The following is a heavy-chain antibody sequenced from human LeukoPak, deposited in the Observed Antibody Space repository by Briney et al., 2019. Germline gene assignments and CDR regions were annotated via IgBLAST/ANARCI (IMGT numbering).Heavy chain of an antibody. D-gene: IGHD5-18*01. J-gene: IGHJ6*03. Sequence: ASVKVSCKASGYTFTDYYMHWVRQAPGQGLEWMGWINPNSGGTNYGQKFQGRVTMTRDTSISTAYMELSRLRSEDTAVYYCASKRGYSYGPTTRYYYYMDVWGKGTTVTISS. CDR1: GYTFTDYY. V-gene: IGHV1-2*02. CDR3: ASKRGYSYGPTTRYYYYMDV. CDR2: INPNSGGT.